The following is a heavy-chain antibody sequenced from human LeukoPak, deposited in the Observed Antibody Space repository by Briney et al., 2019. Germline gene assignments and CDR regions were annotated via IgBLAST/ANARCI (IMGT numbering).Heavy chain of an antibody. J-gene: IGHJ4*02. V-gene: IGHV3-7*05. CDR3: AGGRGWLVEY. CDR1: GFTFSSYY. Sequence: GGSLTLSCAASGFTFSSYYMAWFRQAPGKGREWVANIKQDGSEKYYVDSVKGRFTISRDNAKNSLFLQLNSLRVEDTAVYYCAGGRGWLVEYWGQGTLVTVSS. CDR2: IKQDGSEK. D-gene: IGHD6-19*01.